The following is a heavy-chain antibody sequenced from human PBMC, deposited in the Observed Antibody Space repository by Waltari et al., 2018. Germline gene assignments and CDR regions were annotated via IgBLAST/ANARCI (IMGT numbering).Heavy chain of an antibody. D-gene: IGHD5-12*01. CDR1: GGSITSHRPY. CDR2: ISYNGAT. J-gene: IGHJ3*01. CDR3: ATYIGASIGTAAFDV. V-gene: IGHV4-39*01. Sequence: QLQLQESGPGLVKPSETLSLSCSVSGGSITSHRPYWGWIRQPPGQGLEWIGTISYNGATYSSPSLRGRVTVSRDTSMNQLSLKLGSVTAADTAVYYCATYIGASIGTAAFDVWGQGTMVTVSS.